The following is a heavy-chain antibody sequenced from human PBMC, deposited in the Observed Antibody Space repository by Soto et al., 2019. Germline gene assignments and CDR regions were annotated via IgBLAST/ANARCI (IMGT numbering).Heavy chain of an antibody. CDR3: AKDRYGDYGGIDY. J-gene: IGHJ4*02. V-gene: IGHV3-23*01. CDR2: ITGSGGST. CDR1: GFTFSTYA. Sequence: EVQLLESGEGLVQPGGSLRLSCAASGFTFSTYAMIWVRQAPGKGLEWVSVITGSGGSTYYADSVKGRFTISRDTSKNTLFLQMNSLRAEDTAVYYCAKDRYGDYGGIDYWGQGTMVTVSS. D-gene: IGHD4-17*01.